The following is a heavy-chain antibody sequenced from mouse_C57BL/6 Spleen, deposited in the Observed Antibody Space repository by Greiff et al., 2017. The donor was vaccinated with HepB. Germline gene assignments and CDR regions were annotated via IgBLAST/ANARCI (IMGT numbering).Heavy chain of an antibody. CDR2: IYPSDSET. D-gene: IGHD4-1*01. Sequence: QVQLQQPGAELVRPGSSVKLSCKASGYTLTSYWMDWVKQRPGQGLEWIGNIYPSDSETHYNQKFKDKATLTVDKSSSTAYMQLSSLTSEDSAVYYCARGGLTGTFDYWGQGTTLTVSS. V-gene: IGHV1-61*01. J-gene: IGHJ2*01. CDR3: ARGGLTGTFDY. CDR1: GYTLTSYW.